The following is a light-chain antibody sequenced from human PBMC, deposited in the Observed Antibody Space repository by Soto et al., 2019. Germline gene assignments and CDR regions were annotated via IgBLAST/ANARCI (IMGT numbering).Light chain of an antibody. V-gene: IGKV3-20*01. CDR2: ATS. CDR1: QTLSSAY. Sequence: EVVLTQSPGTLSLSPGEGATLSCRVSQTLSSAYLAWYQQKPGQAPRLLISATSIRATGIPDRFSGGGSGTDFTLTITRLEPEDFAVYHCQQYITSPYTFGQGTKVDIK. CDR3: QQYITSPYT. J-gene: IGKJ2*01.